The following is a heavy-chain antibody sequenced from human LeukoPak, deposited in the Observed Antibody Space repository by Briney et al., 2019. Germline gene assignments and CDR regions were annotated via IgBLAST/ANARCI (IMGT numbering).Heavy chain of an antibody. CDR2: IIPIFGIA. Sequence: GSSVKVSCKASGGTFSSYAISWVRQAPGQGLEWMGRIIPIFGIASYAQKFQGRVTITADKSTSTAYMELSSLRSEDTAVYYCARGYCSGGSCYSGDYWGQGTLVTVSS. J-gene: IGHJ4*02. CDR3: ARGYCSGGSCYSGDY. D-gene: IGHD2-15*01. V-gene: IGHV1-69*04. CDR1: GGTFSSYA.